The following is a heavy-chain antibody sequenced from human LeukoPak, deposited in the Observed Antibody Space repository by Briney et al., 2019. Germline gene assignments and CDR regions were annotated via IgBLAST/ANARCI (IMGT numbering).Heavy chain of an antibody. J-gene: IGHJ4*02. V-gene: IGHV4-30-2*02. D-gene: IGHD3-10*01. CDR1: GGSISSGGYS. CDR2: IYHSGST. Sequence: SQTLSLTCAVSGGSISSGGYSWSWIRQPPGKGLEWIGYIYHSGSTYYNPSLKSRVTISVDTSKNQFSLKLSSVTAADTAVYYCAKVGASGYTDYFDYWGQGTLVTVSS. CDR3: AKVGASGYTDYFDY.